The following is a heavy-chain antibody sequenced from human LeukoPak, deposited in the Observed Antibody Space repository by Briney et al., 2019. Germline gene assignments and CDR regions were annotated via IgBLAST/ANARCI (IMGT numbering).Heavy chain of an antibody. CDR2: ISGSGGST. J-gene: IGHJ4*02. D-gene: IGHD3-16*02. V-gene: IGHV3-23*01. Sequence: GGSLRLSCAASGFTFSSYAMSWVRQAPGKGLEWVSAISGSGGSTYYADSVKGRFTISRDNSKNTLYLQMNSLRAEDTAVYYYAKSGYDYVWGSYRSYYFDYWGQGTLVTVSS. CDR1: GFTFSSYA. CDR3: AKSGYDYVWGSYRSYYFDY.